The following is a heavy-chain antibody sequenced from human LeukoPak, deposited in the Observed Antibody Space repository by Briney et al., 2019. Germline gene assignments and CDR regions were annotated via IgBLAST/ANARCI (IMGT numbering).Heavy chain of an antibody. CDR3: VTYYFDSSGPKKNY. V-gene: IGHV4-34*01. CDR2: INHSGST. D-gene: IGHD3-22*01. CDR1: GGSFSGYY. J-gene: IGHJ4*02. Sequence: SETLSLTCDVYGGSFSGYYWSWIRQPPGKGLEWIGEINHSGSTNYNPSLKSRVTISVDTSKNQFSLKLSSVTAADTAVYYCVTYYFDSSGPKKNYWGQGTLVTVSS.